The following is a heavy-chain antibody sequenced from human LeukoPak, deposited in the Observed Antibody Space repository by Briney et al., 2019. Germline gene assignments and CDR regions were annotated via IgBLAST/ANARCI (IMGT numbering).Heavy chain of an antibody. J-gene: IGHJ4*02. V-gene: IGHV3-23*01. CDR3: AREGESYPDLDY. D-gene: IGHD3-10*01. Sequence: GVLRLSCAASGFTFSSYAMSWVRQAPGKGLEWVSAISGSGGSTYYADSVKGRFTISRDNSKNTLYLQMNSLRAEDTAVYYCAREGESYPDLDYWGQGTLVTVSS. CDR2: ISGSGGST. CDR1: GFTFSSYA.